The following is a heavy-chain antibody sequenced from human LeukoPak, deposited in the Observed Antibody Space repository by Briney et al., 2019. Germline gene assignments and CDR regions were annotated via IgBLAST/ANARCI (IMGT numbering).Heavy chain of an antibody. Sequence: SETLSLTCTVSGGSISSYYWGWIRQPPGKGLEWIGSIYYSGSTYYNPSLKSRVTISVDTSKNQFSLKLSSVTAADTAVYYCARDNGYCSGGSCDNSAFDYWGQGTLVTVSS. J-gene: IGHJ4*02. CDR1: GGSISSYY. V-gene: IGHV4-39*07. CDR2: IYYSGST. D-gene: IGHD2-15*01. CDR3: ARDNGYCSGGSCDNSAFDY.